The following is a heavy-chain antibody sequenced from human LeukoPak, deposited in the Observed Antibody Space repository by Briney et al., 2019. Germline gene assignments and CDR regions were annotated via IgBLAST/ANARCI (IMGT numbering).Heavy chain of an antibody. CDR1: GGSISSSNW. CDR3: ARGGVGPTTNWFDP. CDR2: IYHTGST. V-gene: IGHV4-4*02. J-gene: IGHJ5*02. Sequence: PSGTLSLTCAVSGGSISSSNWWSWIRQPPGKGLEWIGYIYHTGSTYYNPSLASRVTISVDRSKNQFSLRLTSVTAADTAVFYCARGGVGPTTNWFDPWGQGTLVTVSS. D-gene: IGHD1-26*01.